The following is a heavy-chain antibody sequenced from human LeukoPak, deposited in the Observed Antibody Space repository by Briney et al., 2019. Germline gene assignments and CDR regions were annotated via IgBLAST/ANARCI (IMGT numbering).Heavy chain of an antibody. Sequence: SETLSLTCTVSGGSISSGGYYWSWIRQHPGKGLEWIGYIYYSGSTYYNPSLKSRVTISVDTSKNQFSLKLSSVTAADTAVYYCARQSTSSSGSYHPEFDYWGQGTLVTVSS. J-gene: IGHJ4*02. CDR2: IYYSGST. V-gene: IGHV4-31*03. CDR1: GGSISSGGYY. CDR3: ARQSTSSSGSYHPEFDY. D-gene: IGHD3-10*01.